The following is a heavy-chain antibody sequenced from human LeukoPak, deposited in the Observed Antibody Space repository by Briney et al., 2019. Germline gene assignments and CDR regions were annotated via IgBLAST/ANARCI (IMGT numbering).Heavy chain of an antibody. CDR3: AREKSVVSYYYYYMDV. D-gene: IGHD2-21*01. CDR2: IYTSGST. J-gene: IGHJ6*03. Sequence: SQTLSLTCTVSGGSISSGSYYWSWIRQPAGKGLEWIGRIYTSGSTNYNPSLKSRVTISVDTSKNQFSLKLSSVTAADTAVYYCAREKSVVSYYYYYMDVWGKGTTVTVSS. V-gene: IGHV4-61*02. CDR1: GGSISSGSYY.